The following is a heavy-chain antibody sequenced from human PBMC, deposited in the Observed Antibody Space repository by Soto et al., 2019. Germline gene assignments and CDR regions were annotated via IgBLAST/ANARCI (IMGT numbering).Heavy chain of an antibody. J-gene: IGHJ4*02. CDR3: ARDNTMVRGVISDY. D-gene: IGHD3-10*01. CDR2: IYSGDST. V-gene: IGHV3-66*01. Sequence: GGSLRLSCAASGFIVSSNYMSWVRQAPGKGLEWVSIIYSGDSTYYGDSVKGRFTISRDNSKNTLYLQMNSLRAEDTAVYYCARDNTMVRGVISDYWGQGTLVTVSS. CDR1: GFIVSSNY.